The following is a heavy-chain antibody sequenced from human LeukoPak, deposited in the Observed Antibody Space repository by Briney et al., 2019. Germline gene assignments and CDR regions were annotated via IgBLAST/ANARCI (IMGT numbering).Heavy chain of an antibody. J-gene: IGHJ4*02. CDR3: ARDRYDYVWGSYRRPFHFDH. CDR1: GFTFSSYE. V-gene: IGHV3-48*03. D-gene: IGHD3-16*02. CDR2: ISSSGSTI. Sequence: GGSLRLSCAASGFTFSSYEMNWVRQAPGKGLEWVSYISSSGSTIYYADSVKGRFTISRDNAKNSLYLQMNSLRAEDTAVYYCARDRYDYVWGSYRRPFHFDHWGQGTLVTVSS.